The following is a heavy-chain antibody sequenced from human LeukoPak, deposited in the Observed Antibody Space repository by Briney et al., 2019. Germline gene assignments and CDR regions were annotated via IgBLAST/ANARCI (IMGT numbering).Heavy chain of an antibody. CDR2: INHSGST. D-gene: IGHD3-16*01. CDR1: GGSFSGYY. V-gene: IGHV4-34*01. Sequence: SETLSLTCAVYGGSFSGYYWSWIRQPPGKGLEWIGEINHSGSTNYNPSLKSRVTISVDTSKNQFSPKLSSVTAADTAVYYCARGRKGIFMITFGGVSPFDYWGQGTLVTVSS. J-gene: IGHJ4*02. CDR3: ARGRKGIFMITFGGVSPFDY.